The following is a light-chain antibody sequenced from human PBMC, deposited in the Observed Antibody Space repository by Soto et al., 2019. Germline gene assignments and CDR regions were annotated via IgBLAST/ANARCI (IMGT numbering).Light chain of an antibody. J-gene: IGLJ2*01. Sequence: QSALTQAASVSGSPGQSISISCTGTSSDGGGYNYVSWYQQHPGKAPKLMIYDVSNRPSGVSNRFSGSKSGNTASLTISGLQAEDEADYYCSSFTSNSTLVVFGGGTKVTVL. CDR3: SSFTSNSTLVV. V-gene: IGLV2-14*01. CDR1: SSDGGGYNY. CDR2: DVS.